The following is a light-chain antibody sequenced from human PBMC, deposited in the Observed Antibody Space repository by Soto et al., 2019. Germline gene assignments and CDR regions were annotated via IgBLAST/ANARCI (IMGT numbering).Light chain of an antibody. Sequence: EVVLPQYTSTLSLSPGERSALSCSASQSVSSNLAWYQQKPGQAPRLLIYGASSRATGIPDRFSGSGSGTDFTLTISRLEPEDFAVYYCQQYGSSPCTFGQGTKVDIK. CDR1: QSVSSN. J-gene: IGKJ1*01. CDR2: GAS. V-gene: IGKV3-20*01. CDR3: QQYGSSPCT.